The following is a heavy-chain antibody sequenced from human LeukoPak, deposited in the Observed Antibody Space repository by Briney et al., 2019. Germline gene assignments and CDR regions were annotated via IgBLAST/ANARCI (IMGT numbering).Heavy chain of an antibody. J-gene: IGHJ6*03. Sequence: GGSLRLSCAASGFTFTSYAMSWVRQAPGKGLEWVSVISGSGGSTYYADSVKGRFTISRDNSKNTLYLQMNSLRAEDTAVYYCAKIPYYDFWSGYSYYYYMDVWGKGTTVTVSS. CDR2: ISGSGGST. CDR1: GFTFTSYA. D-gene: IGHD3-3*01. V-gene: IGHV3-23*01. CDR3: AKIPYYDFWSGYSYYYYMDV.